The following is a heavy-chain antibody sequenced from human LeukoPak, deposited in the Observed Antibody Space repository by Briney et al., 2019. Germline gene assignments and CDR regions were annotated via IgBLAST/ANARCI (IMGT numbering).Heavy chain of an antibody. CDR1: RFTFNNYA. D-gene: IGHD6-19*01. Sequence: GSLRLSCAASRFTFNNYAMTWIRPPPGKGLEWVGYISDIGRANYNPSLKRRVSISVDTSKNQFPLKLTSVIAADTAVYYCARNQLGSGWHSSAYWGQGTLVTVSS. J-gene: IGHJ4*02. CDR2: ISDIGRA. CDR3: ARNQLGSGWHSSAY. V-gene: IGHV4-59*01.